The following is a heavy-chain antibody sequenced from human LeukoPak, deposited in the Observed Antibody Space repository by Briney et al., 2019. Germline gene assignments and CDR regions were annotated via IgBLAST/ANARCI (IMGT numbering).Heavy chain of an antibody. J-gene: IGHJ5*02. V-gene: IGHV3-66*01. CDR2: IYGGGTT. D-gene: IGHD3-16*01. CDR3: ARALPFGGWFDP. Sequence: GGSLRLSCAASGFTVSSNYMSWVRQAPGRGLVWVSVIYGGGTTDYADSVKGRFTISRDNSKNTLYLQMNSLRAEDTAVYYCARALPFGGWFDPWGQGTLVTVSS. CDR1: GFTVSSNY.